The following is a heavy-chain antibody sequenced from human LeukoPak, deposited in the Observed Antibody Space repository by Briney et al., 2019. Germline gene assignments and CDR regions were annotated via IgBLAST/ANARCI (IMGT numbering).Heavy chain of an antibody. V-gene: IGHV3-48*03. CDR3: ARIQTGDFDY. Sequence: GGSLRLSCAASGFTFSSYEMNWVRQAPGKGLEWVSYISSSGSTIYYADSVKGRFTISRDNAKNSLYLQMNSLRAEDTAVYYRARIQTGDFDYWGQGTLVTVSS. D-gene: IGHD7-27*01. CDR1: GFTFSSYE. CDR2: ISSSGSTI. J-gene: IGHJ4*02.